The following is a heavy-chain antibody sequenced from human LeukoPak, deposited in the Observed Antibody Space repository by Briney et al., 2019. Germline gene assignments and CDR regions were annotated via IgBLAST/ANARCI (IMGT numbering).Heavy chain of an antibody. CDR2: IMPMFGAA. V-gene: IGHV1-69*13. J-gene: IGHJ4*02. CDR1: GDTFSTYA. D-gene: IGHD5-24*01. Sequence: SVKVSCKASGDTFSTYAITWVRQAPGQGLEWMGGIMPMFGAANYAHNFQGRVTITADESTSTVYMDLSSLRSEDTAVYYCARVQDGYNGVGYFDFWGQGALVTVSS. CDR3: ARVQDGYNGVGYFDF.